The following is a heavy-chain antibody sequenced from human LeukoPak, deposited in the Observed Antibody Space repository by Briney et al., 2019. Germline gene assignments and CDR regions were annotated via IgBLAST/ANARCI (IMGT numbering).Heavy chain of an antibody. D-gene: IGHD3-10*01. J-gene: IGHJ5*02. CDR3: ARDNRFGEGWFDP. Sequence: SVKVSCKASGGTFSSYAISWVRQAPGQGLEWMGGIIPIFGTANYAQKFQGRVTITADESTSTAYMELSSLRSEDTAVYYCARDNRFGEGWFDPWGREPWSPSPQ. CDR2: IIPIFGTA. V-gene: IGHV1-69*13. CDR1: GGTFSSYA.